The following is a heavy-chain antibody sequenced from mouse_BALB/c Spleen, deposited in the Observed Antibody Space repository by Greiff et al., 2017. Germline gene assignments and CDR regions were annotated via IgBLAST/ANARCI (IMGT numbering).Heavy chain of an antibody. D-gene: IGHD1-3*01. CDR3: ARCGDGISPEFAY. CDR2: IYPGDGST. V-gene: IGHV1S56*01. J-gene: IGHJ3*01. CDR1: GYTFTSYY. Sequence: QVQLQQSGPELVKPGASVKMSCKASGYTFTSYYIHWVKQRPGQGLEWIGWIYPGDGSTKYNEKFKGKTTLTADKSSSTAYMLLSSLTSEDSAIYFCARCGDGISPEFAYWGQGTLVTVSA.